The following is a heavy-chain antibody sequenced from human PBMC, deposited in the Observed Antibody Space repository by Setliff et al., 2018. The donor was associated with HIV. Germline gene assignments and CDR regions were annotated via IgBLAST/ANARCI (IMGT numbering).Heavy chain of an antibody. Sequence: ASVKVSCKASGYTFTSFGISWVRQAPGQGLEWMWWISAYNGNTDHAQRLQGRVTMTTDTSTRTAYMELRSLRADDTAVYYCARAAVAGPWRKLDYWGQGTLVTVSS. CDR3: ARAAVAGPWRKLDY. D-gene: IGHD6-19*01. J-gene: IGHJ4*02. V-gene: IGHV1-18*01. CDR2: ISAYNGNT. CDR1: GYTFTSFG.